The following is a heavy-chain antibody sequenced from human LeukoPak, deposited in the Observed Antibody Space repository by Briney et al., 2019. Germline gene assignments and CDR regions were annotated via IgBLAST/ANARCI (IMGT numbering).Heavy chain of an antibody. CDR3: ARLTTRNRGLIGPRKYYFDY. Sequence: KPSETLSLTCTVSGVSINNYYWSWIRQPPGKELEWIGYIYYSESAIYNPSLESRVTISLDTSKSQFSLKLSSVTAADTAVYFCARLTTRNRGLIGPRKYYFDYWGQGTLVIVSS. D-gene: IGHD4-11*01. CDR2: IYYSESA. CDR1: GVSINNYY. V-gene: IGHV4-59*08. J-gene: IGHJ4*02.